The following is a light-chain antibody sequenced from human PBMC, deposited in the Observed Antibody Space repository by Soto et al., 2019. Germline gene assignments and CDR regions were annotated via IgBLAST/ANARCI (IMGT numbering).Light chain of an antibody. CDR2: GNS. Sequence: QSVLTQPPSVSWAPGRSVTISCTGSSSNIGAGYDVHWYQQLPGTAPKLLIYGNSNRPSGVPDRFSGSKSGTSASLAITGLQAEDEADYYCQSYDSSLSGFYVFGNGTKVTVL. V-gene: IGLV1-40*01. CDR1: SSNIGAGYD. J-gene: IGLJ1*01. CDR3: QSYDSSLSGFYV.